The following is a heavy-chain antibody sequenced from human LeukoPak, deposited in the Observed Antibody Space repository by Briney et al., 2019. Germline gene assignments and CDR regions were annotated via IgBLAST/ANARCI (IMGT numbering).Heavy chain of an antibody. J-gene: IGHJ2*01. CDR3: ARAGGTAGSNWYFDL. Sequence: GGSLRLSCAASGFTFSSYWMHWVRQAPGKGLVCVSRINSDGSSTSYADSVKGRFTISRDNAKNTLYLQMNSLRAEDTAVYYCARAGGTAGSNWYFDLWGRGTLVTVSS. CDR1: GFTFSSYW. D-gene: IGHD6-13*01. V-gene: IGHV3-74*01. CDR2: INSDGSST.